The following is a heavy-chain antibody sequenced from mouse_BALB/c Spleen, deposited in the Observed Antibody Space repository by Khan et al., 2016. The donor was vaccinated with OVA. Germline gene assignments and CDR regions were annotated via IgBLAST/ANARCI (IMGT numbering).Heavy chain of an antibody. CDR3: AREGFTTATHYAMDY. D-gene: IGHD1-2*01. V-gene: IGHV2-6-7*01. Sequence: QVQLKQSGPGLVAPSQSLSITCTVSGFSLTGYGVNWVRQPPGKGLEWLGMIWGDGSTDYNSALKSRLSISKDNSKSQVVLKMNSLQTDDTARYYCAREGFTTATHYAMDYWGQGTSVTVSS. CDR2: IWGDGST. CDR1: GFSLTGYG. J-gene: IGHJ4*01.